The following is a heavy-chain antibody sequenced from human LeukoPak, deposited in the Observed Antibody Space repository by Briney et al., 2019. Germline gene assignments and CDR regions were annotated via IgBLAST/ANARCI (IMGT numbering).Heavy chain of an antibody. V-gene: IGHV1-46*01. D-gene: IGHD6-13*01. J-gene: IGHJ4*02. CDR3: ARRPAAAGGVGFDY. CDR2: INPSGGTI. Sequence: ASVKVSCKASGYTFTSYYFHWVRQAPGQGLEWVGVINPSGGTIGYAQNFEGRVTMTRDTSMSTVYMELSSLRSEDTAVYYCARRPAAAGGVGFDYWGQGTLVTVSS. CDR1: GYTFTSYY.